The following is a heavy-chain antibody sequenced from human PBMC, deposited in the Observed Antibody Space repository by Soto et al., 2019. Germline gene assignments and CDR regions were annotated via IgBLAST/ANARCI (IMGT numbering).Heavy chain of an antibody. D-gene: IGHD3-16*01. CDR2: IYYSEST. CDR1: GGSISSGGYY. J-gene: IGHJ4*02. CDR3: VRAWGGYFDC. Sequence: QVQLQESGPGLVKPSQTLSLTCTVSGGSISSGGYYWSWIRQHPGKGLEWIGYIYYSESTHYNPSLKSRVTISVDTSKNQLSLKLSSVTAADTAVYSCVRAWGGYFDCWGQGTLVTVSS. V-gene: IGHV4-31*03.